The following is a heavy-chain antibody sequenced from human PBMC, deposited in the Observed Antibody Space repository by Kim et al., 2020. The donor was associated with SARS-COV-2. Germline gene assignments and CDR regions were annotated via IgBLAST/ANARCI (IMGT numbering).Heavy chain of an antibody. CDR2: IYHSGST. D-gene: IGHD2-15*01. V-gene: IGHV4-4*02. CDR1: GGSISSSNW. Sequence: SETLSRTCAVSGGSISSSNWWSWVRQPPGKGLEWIGEIYHSGSTNYNPSLKSRVTISVDKSKNQFSLKLSSVTAADTAVYYCARLERYCSGGSCSPSYWYFDLWGRGTLVTVSS. CDR3: ARLERYCSGGSCSPSYWYFDL. J-gene: IGHJ2*01.